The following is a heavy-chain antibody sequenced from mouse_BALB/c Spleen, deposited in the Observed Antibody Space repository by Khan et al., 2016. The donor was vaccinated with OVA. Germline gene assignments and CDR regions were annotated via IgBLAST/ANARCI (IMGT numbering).Heavy chain of an antibody. V-gene: IGHV1S81*02. CDR2: IYPGDGRT. CDR3: VRNAYFGNYFDY. CDR1: GYTFTNYW. Sequence: QVQLQQPGAELVKPGASVKLSCKASGYTFTNYWVHWVKQRPGQGLEWIGEIYPGDGRTNNNEKFKNKATLTVDKASSTAYIQLSSLASEDSAVDYCVRNAYFGNYFDYWGQGTTLTVSS. J-gene: IGHJ2*01. D-gene: IGHD2-10*01.